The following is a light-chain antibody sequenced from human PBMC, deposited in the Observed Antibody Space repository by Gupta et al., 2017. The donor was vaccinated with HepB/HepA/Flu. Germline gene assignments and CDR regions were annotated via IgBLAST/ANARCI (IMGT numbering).Light chain of an antibody. CDR3: AVWDDRLNALV. J-gene: IGLJ3*02. CDR2: NNN. CDR1: SSNIGSYA. V-gene: IGLV1-44*01. Sequence: QSVLTQPPSASGTPGQRVTISCSGSSSNIGSYAVNWYQQFPGTAPKLVIFNNNEWPSGVPDRFSGSKSGTSASLAISGLQSEDEADYSCAVWDDRLNALVFGGGTKLTVL.